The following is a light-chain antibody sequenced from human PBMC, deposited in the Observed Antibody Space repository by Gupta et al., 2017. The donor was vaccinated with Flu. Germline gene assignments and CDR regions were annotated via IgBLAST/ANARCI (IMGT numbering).Light chain of an antibody. CDR3: SSYTSSSTQYV. J-gene: IGLJ1*01. Sequence: QSALTQPASVSGSPGQSITISCPGTSSDIGGYNYVSWYQQHPGKAPKLMIYEVSNRPSGVSNRFSGSKSGNTASLTISGLQAEDEADYYCSSYTSSSTQYVFGTGTKVTVL. CDR2: EVS. CDR1: SSDIGGYNY. V-gene: IGLV2-14*01.